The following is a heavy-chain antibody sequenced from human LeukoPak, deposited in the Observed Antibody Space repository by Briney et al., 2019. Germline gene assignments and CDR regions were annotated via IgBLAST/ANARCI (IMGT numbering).Heavy chain of an antibody. CDR1: GYTFTGYY. D-gene: IGHD2/OR15-2a*01. CDR3: AGSHLSTPYSATDY. J-gene: IGHJ4*02. V-gene: IGHV1-2*02. Sequence: ASVKVSCKASGYTFTGYYIHWVRQAPGQGLEWMGWINTNSGDTNYAQKFQGRVTMTRDTSISTAYMDLSSLRSDDTAIYSCAGSHLSTPYSATDYWGQGTLITVSS. CDR2: INTNSGDT.